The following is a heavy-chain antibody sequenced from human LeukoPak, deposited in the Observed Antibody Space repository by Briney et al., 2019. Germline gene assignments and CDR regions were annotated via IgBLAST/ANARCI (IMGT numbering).Heavy chain of an antibody. Sequence: GESLRLSCAASGFTVSSNYMSWVRQAPGKGLEWVGVIYNGGSTYYADSVKGRITISRDNSKNTLYLQMNSLRAEDTAVYYCARENYYDRNWFDPWGQGTLVTVSS. D-gene: IGHD3-22*01. CDR2: IYNGGST. CDR1: GFTVSSNY. CDR3: ARENYYDRNWFDP. J-gene: IGHJ5*02. V-gene: IGHV3-53*01.